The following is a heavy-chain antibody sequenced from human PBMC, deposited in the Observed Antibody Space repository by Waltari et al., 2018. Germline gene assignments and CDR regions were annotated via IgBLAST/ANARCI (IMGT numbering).Heavy chain of an antibody. J-gene: IGHJ4*02. D-gene: IGHD3-22*01. Sequence: QLQLQESGPGLVKPSETLSLTCTVSGCSISSSSYYWGWIRQPPGKGLEWIGSIYYSGGTSYNPSLKSRVTISVDTSKNQFSLKLSSVTAADTAVYYCASAYDSSGYYYPTFDYWGQGTLVTVSS. V-gene: IGHV4-39*01. CDR1: GCSISSSSYY. CDR2: IYYSGGT. CDR3: ASAYDSSGYYYPTFDY.